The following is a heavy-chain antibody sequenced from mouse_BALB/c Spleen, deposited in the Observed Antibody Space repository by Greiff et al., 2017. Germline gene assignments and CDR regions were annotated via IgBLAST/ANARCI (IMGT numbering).Heavy chain of an antibody. D-gene: IGHD1-1*01. V-gene: IGHV1-4*01. CDR2: INPSSGYT. Sequence: VKLMESGAELARPGASVKMSCKASGYTFTSYTMHWVKQRPGQGLEWIGYINPSSGYTNYNQKFKDKATLTADKSSSTAYMQLSSLTSEDSAGYYCARGFITTVEDDWGQGTSVTVSS. J-gene: IGHJ4*01. CDR3: ARGFITTVEDD. CDR1: GYTFTSYT.